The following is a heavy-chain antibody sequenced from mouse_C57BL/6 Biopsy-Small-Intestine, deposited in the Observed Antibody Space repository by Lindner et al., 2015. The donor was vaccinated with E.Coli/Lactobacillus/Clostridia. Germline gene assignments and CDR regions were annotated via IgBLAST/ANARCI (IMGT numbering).Heavy chain of an antibody. CDR1: GFTLSSYA. D-gene: IGHD1-1*01. J-gene: IGHJ4*01. Sequence: EVQLQESGGGLVKPGGSLKLSCAASGFTLSSYAMSWVRQTPEKRLEWVATISAGGPYTHYPDNLKGRSIISRDNAKNNLDLQMSHLKSDDTAMYYCAREGYYYGSSYAMDYWGQGTSVTVSS. CDR3: AREGYYYGSSYAMDY. CDR2: ISAGGPYT. V-gene: IGHV5-4*01.